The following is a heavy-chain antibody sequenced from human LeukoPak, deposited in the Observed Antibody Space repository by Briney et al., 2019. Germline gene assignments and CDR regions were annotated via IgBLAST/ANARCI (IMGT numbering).Heavy chain of an antibody. J-gene: IGHJ4*02. CDR3: ARDPTEDFWSGFYSYFDF. Sequence: GASVKVSCKASGYTFTTYGLSWVRQAPGQGLEWMGWICTYNGNTNYAQKFQGRVTMTTDTSTSTAYMELRSLRSDDTAVYYCARDPTEDFWSGFYSYFDFWGQGTLVTVSS. D-gene: IGHD3-3*01. CDR2: ICTYNGNT. CDR1: GYTFTTYG. V-gene: IGHV1-18*01.